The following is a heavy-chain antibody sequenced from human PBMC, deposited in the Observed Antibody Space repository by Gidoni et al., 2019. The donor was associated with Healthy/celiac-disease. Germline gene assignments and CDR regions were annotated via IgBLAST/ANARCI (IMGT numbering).Heavy chain of an antibody. J-gene: IGHJ4*02. D-gene: IGHD3-10*01. CDR2: IYYSGST. Sequence: QVQLQESGPVLVKPSETLSLTCTVSGGSISSYYWSWIRQPPGKGLEWMGYIYYSGSTNYNPSLKSRVTISVDTSKNQFSLKLSSVTAADTAVYYCAADYGSGSYYVYWGQGTLVTVSS. CDR1: GGSISSYY. V-gene: IGHV4-59*01. CDR3: AADYGSGSYYVY.